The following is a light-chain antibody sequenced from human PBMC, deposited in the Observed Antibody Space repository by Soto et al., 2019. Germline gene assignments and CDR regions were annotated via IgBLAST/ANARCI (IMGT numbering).Light chain of an antibody. V-gene: IGLV2-11*01. Sequence: QSVLTQPRSVSGSPGQSVTIPCTGTSSDVGGFNSVSWYQQHPGKAPKLMIYDVNKRPSGVPDRFSGSKSGSTASLTISGLQAEDGADYYCCSYAGSYSYAFATGTKVTVL. CDR3: CSYAGSYSYA. CDR2: DVN. J-gene: IGLJ1*01. CDR1: SSDVGGFNS.